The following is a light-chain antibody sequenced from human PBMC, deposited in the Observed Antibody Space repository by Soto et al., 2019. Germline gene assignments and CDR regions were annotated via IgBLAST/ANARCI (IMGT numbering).Light chain of an antibody. V-gene: IGLV4-60*03. Sequence: QPVLTQSSSASASLGSSVKLTCTLSSGHSRYIIAWHQQQPGKAPRFLMKVEGSGNYNKGSEIPDRFSGSSSGADRYLTISNLQSEDEADYYCEAWDRTARGVFGGGTKVTVL. CDR3: EAWDRTARGV. J-gene: IGLJ3*02. CDR1: SGHSRYI. CDR2: VEGSGNY.